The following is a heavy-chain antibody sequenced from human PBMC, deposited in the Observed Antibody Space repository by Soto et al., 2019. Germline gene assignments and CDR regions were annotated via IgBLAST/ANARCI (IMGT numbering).Heavy chain of an antibody. Sequence: EVQLVESGGGLVKPGGSLRLSCAASGFTFSSYSMNWVRQAPGKGLEWVSSISSSSSYIYYADSVKGRFTISRDNAKNSLYLQVNSLRAEDTAVYYCASRDGYTHAFDIWGQGTMVTVSS. V-gene: IGHV3-21*01. CDR1: GFTFSSYS. D-gene: IGHD5-12*01. J-gene: IGHJ3*02. CDR2: ISSSSSYI. CDR3: ASRDGYTHAFDI.